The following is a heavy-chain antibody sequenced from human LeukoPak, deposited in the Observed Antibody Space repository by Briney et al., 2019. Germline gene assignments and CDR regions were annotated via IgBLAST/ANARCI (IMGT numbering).Heavy chain of an antibody. CDR2: IYYSGST. Sequence: PSETLSLTCTVSGGSISSSSYYWGWIRQPPGKGLEWIGSIYYSGSTYYNPSLKSRVTISVDTSKNQFSLKLSSVTAADTAVYYCARLTLDGMDVDYWGQGTLVTVSS. CDR3: ARLTLDGMDVDY. J-gene: IGHJ4*02. CDR1: GGSISSSSYY. D-gene: IGHD1-14*01. V-gene: IGHV4-39*01.